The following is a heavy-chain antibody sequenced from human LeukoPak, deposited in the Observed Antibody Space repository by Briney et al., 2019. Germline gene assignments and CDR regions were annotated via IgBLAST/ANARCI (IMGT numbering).Heavy chain of an antibody. CDR2: INHSGST. CDR3: ARHQRYYDFWSGYSN. Sequence: SETLSLTCAVYGGSLSGYYWSWIRQPPGKGLERIGEINHSGSTNYNPSLKSRVTISVDTSKNQFSLKLSSVTAADTAVYYCARHQRYYDFWSGYSNWGQGTLVTVSS. J-gene: IGHJ4*02. CDR1: GGSLSGYY. D-gene: IGHD3-3*01. V-gene: IGHV4-34*01.